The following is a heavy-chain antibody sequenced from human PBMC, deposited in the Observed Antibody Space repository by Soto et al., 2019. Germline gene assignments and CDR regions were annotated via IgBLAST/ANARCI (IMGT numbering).Heavy chain of an antibody. V-gene: IGHV4-31*03. CDR2: IYYSGST. Sequence: SETLSLTCTVSGGSLSSGGYYWRWIRPHPGKGLEWIGYIYYSGSTYYNPSLKSRVTISVDTSKNQFSLKLSSVTAADTAVYYCASTYYYDSSGYYDPRYWFDPWGQGTLVTVSS. CDR1: GGSLSSGGYY. CDR3: ASTYYYDSSGYYDPRYWFDP. D-gene: IGHD3-22*01. J-gene: IGHJ5*02.